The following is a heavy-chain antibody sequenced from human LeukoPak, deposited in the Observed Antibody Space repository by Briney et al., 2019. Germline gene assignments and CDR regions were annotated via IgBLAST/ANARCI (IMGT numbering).Heavy chain of an antibody. J-gene: IGHJ5*02. V-gene: IGHV3-23*01. CDR3: ARVGVRYWFDP. CDR2: ISGSGGST. CDR1: GFTFSSYA. Sequence: GGSLRLSCAASGFTFSSYAMSWVRQAPGKGLEWVSAISGSGGSTYYADSVKGRFTISRDNSKNTLYLQMNSLRAEDTALYYCARVGVRYWFDPWGQGTLVTVSS. D-gene: IGHD3-16*01.